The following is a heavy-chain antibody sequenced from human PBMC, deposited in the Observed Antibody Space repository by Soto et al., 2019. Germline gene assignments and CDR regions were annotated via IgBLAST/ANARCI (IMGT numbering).Heavy chain of an antibody. J-gene: IGHJ6*02. D-gene: IGHD3-10*01. CDR1: GGSFSGYY. V-gene: IGHV4-34*01. Sequence: KPSETLSLTCAVYGGSFSGYYWSWIRQPPGKGLEWIGEINHSGSTNYNPSLKSRVTISVDTSKNQFSLKLSSVTAADTAVYYCARARYSGSYYPYYGMDVWGQGTTVTVSS. CDR2: INHSGST. CDR3: ARARYSGSYYPYYGMDV.